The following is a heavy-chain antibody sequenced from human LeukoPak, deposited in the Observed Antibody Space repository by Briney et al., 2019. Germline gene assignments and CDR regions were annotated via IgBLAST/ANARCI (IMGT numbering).Heavy chain of an antibody. V-gene: IGHV3-30*02. Sequence: PGGSLRLSCAASGFTFSSYGMHWVRQAPGKGLEWVAFIRYDGSNKYYADSVKGRFTISKDNSKNTLYLQMNSLRGEDTAVYYCAKGLYGSGPGGIDYWGQGALVTVSS. CDR2: IRYDGSNK. CDR1: GFTFSSYG. J-gene: IGHJ4*02. D-gene: IGHD3-10*01. CDR3: AKGLYGSGPGGIDY.